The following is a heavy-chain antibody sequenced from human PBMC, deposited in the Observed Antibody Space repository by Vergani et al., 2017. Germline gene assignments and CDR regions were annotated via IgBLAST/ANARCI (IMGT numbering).Heavy chain of an antibody. J-gene: IGHJ6*03. V-gene: IGHV4-34*01. D-gene: IGHD4-11*01. CDR2: IDHTGRP. Sequence: QVQLQQWGGGLLKPSETLSLTCVVNGGSFTSYHWTWIRQSPGEGLEWVSDIDHTGRPDYNPSLKSRLTMSVDKSRNQFSLTLNSVTATDTAIYFCARVNTETNGHLYYYYYVDVWGQGTAVTVS. CDR3: ARVNTETNGHLYYYYYVDV. CDR1: GGSFTSYH.